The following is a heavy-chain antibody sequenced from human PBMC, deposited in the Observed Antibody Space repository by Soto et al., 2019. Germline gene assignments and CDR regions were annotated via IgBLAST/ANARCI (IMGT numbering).Heavy chain of an antibody. CDR2: IYHTGTT. J-gene: IGHJ1*01. CDR1: GGSINSGDYS. CDR3: ARGVQH. V-gene: IGHV4-30-2*05. Sequence: PSETLSLTCTVSGGSINSGDYSWTWIRQPPGKGLEWIGYIYHTGTTYYNMSLKSRVTISVDTSKNQFSLKLSSVTAADTAVYYCARGVQHWGQGTLVTVSS.